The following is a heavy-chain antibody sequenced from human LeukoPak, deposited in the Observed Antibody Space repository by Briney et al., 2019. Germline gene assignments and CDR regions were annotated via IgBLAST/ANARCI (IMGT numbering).Heavy chain of an antibody. CDR1: GYSFTSYW. D-gene: IGHD3-22*01. CDR2: IYPGDSDT. J-gene: IGHJ4*02. V-gene: IGHV5-51*01. Sequence: GESLKISCKGSGYSFTSYWIGWVRQMPGKGLEWMGIIYPGDSDTRYNPSFQGQVTISVDKSISTAYLHWSSLKASDTAMYYCARHLYSSLSGLGYWGQGTLVTVST. CDR3: ARHLYSSLSGLGY.